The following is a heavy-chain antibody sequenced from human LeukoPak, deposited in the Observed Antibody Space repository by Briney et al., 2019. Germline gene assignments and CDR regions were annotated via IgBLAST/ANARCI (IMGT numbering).Heavy chain of an antibody. CDR1: GFTFSRYW. D-gene: IGHD3-9*01. CDR3: ARDNPPNYDILTGYYDALDI. V-gene: IGHV3-7*01. Sequence: GGSLRLSCTVSGFTFSRYWMTWVRQAPGKGLEWVANIYEDGSKKYYVDSVKGRFTISRDNAKNSQYLQMNYLRAEDTAVYYCARDNPPNYDILTGYYDALDIWGQGTMVTVSS. J-gene: IGHJ3*02. CDR2: IYEDGSKK.